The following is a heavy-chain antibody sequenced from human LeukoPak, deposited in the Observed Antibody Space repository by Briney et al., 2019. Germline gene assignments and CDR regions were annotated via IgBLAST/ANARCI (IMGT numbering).Heavy chain of an antibody. CDR3: AITIFGVGRYYFDY. CDR1: GYTFTGYY. V-gene: IGHV1-2*02. J-gene: IGHJ4*02. Sequence: ASVKVSCKASGYTFTGYYMHWVRQAPGQGLEWMGWINPNSGGTNYAQKFQGRVTMTEDTSTDTAYMELSSLRSEDTAVYYCAITIFGVGRYYFDYWGQGTLVTVSS. CDR2: INPNSGGT. D-gene: IGHD3-3*01.